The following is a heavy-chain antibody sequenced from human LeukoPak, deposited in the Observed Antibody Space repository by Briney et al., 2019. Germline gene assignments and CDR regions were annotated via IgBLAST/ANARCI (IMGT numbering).Heavy chain of an antibody. J-gene: IGHJ4*02. CDR1: GFTFSRYT. V-gene: IGHV3-21*01. CDR3: ARVRYDGSGYYSIYDY. Sequence: GGSLRLSCAASGFTFSRYTMNWVRQAPGKGLEWVSSISRSSIYIYYADSVKGRFTISRDNAKNSLFLQMNSLRAEDTAVYYCARVRYDGSGYYSIYDYWGQGTLVTVSS. D-gene: IGHD3-22*01. CDR2: ISRSSIYI.